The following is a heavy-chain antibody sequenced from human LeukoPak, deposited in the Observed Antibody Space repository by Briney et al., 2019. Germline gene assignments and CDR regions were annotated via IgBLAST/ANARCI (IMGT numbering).Heavy chain of an antibody. CDR2: IKRKPDGGTT. CDR1: GFTFSDAW. D-gene: IGHD1-14*01. CDR3: TTGVARSGYYFDY. Sequence: GGSLRLSCAASGFTFSDAWISWVRQPPGKGLEWVGRIKRKPDGGTTDYAAPVKGRFTISRDDSKKTLYLQMNSLKTEDTAVYYCTTGVARSGYYFDYWGQGTLVTVSS. J-gene: IGHJ4*02. V-gene: IGHV3-15*01.